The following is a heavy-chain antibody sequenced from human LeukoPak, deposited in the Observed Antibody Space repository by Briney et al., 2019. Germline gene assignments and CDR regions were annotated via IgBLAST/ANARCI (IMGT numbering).Heavy chain of an antibody. D-gene: IGHD3-3*01. CDR2: ISAYNGNT. Sequence: GASVKVSCKASGYTFTSYGVSWVRQAPGQGLEWMGWISAYNGNTNYAQKLQGRVTMTTDTSTSTAYMELRSLRSDDTAVYYCARVGYYDFWSGYYHFDYWGQGTLVTVSS. V-gene: IGHV1-18*01. CDR1: GYTFTSYG. CDR3: ARVGYYDFWSGYYHFDY. J-gene: IGHJ4*02.